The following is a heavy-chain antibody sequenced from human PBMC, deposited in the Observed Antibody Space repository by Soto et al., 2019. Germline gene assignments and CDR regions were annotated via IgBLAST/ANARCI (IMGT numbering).Heavy chain of an antibody. CDR3: TKVLALPPNDAFDI. J-gene: IGHJ3*02. CDR2: IKSKGGGETT. CDR1: GFNFNVAW. V-gene: IGHV3-15*01. Sequence: EGQLLESGGRLVEPGGSLRLSCAASGFNFNVAWMNWVRQAPGKGLEWLGRIKSKGGGETTEYVAFVKGRFTISRDDSKTTLYLQMNRLKSEDTAVYYCTKVLALPPNDAFDIWGQGTMVTVSS. D-gene: IGHD3-3*02.